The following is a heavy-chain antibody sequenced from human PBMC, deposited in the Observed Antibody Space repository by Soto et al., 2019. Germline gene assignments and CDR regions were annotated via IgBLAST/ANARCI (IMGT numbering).Heavy chain of an antibody. V-gene: IGHV3-23*01. Sequence: GGSLRLSCAASGFTFSTYAMSWVRQAPGKGLEWVSGISGGGGSTYYADSVKGRFSISRDNSKNTLSLQMNSLRAEDTAVYYCARSEDYYYYMDVWGKGTTVTVSS. CDR1: GFTFSTYA. J-gene: IGHJ6*03. CDR2: ISGGGGST. CDR3: ARSEDYYYYMDV.